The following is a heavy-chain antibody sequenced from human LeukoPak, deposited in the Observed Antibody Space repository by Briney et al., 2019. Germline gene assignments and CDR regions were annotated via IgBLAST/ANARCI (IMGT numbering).Heavy chain of an antibody. J-gene: IGHJ4*02. CDR2: ISGSGGGT. D-gene: IGHD1-26*01. CDR3: AKDLGRYRNNYFDY. Sequence: GGSLRLSCAASGFTFNSYAMSWVRQAPEKGLEWVATISGSGGGTYYADSVKGRFTISRNDSKNTLYLQMNSLRAEDTAVYYCAKDLGRYRNNYFDYWGQGTLVTVSS. CDR1: GFTFNSYA. V-gene: IGHV3-23*01.